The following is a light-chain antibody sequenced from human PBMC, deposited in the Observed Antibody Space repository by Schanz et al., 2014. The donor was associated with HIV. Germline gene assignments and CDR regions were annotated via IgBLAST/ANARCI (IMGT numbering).Light chain of an antibody. Sequence: QSALTQPASVSGSPGQSITLSCAGSSSDIGDDNYVSWYQQHAGAAPKLIIYDVNERPSGVSHRFSASKSGNTAFLTISGLQAEDEADYYCSSYISGNTWVFGGGTKLTVL. CDR1: SSDIGDDNY. J-gene: IGLJ3*02. CDR3: SSYISGNTWV. CDR2: DVN. V-gene: IGLV2-14*03.